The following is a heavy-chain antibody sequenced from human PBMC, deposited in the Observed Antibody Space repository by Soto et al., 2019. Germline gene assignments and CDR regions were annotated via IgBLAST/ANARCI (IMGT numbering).Heavy chain of an antibody. CDR1: GFTFSRYS. D-gene: IGHD6-13*01. CDR3: ARDLIAAAATINP. CDR2: ISSRIISI. J-gene: IGHJ5*02. Sequence: PWGSLRLSCAASGFTFSRYSMNCVRQAAGKGLEWVSSISSRIISIYYADSVKGRFTISRDNAKNSLYLQMNSLRAEDTAVYYCARDLIAAAATINPWGQGTLVTVSS. V-gene: IGHV3-21*01.